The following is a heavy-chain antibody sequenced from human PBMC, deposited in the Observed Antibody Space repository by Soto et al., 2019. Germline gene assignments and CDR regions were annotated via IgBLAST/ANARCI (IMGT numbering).Heavy chain of an antibody. V-gene: IGHV3-15*07. CDR2: IKSKIDGGTT. CDR1: GFTFSDVW. Sequence: EVQLVESGGGLVKPGGSLRLSCAASGFTFSDVWMNWVRQAPGKGLEWVGRIKSKIDGGTTDHAAPVKGRFIISRDDSKNTLYLQMXXXXXXXXXXXXXXXXXXXXXXXXXXIGGYXXXGMDVWGQGTTVTVSS. CDR3: XXXXXXXXXXXXXIGGYXXXGMDV. J-gene: IGHJ6*02.